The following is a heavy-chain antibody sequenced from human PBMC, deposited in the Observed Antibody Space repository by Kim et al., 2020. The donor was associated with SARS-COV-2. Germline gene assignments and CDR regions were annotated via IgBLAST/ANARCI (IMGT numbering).Heavy chain of an antibody. CDR3: ASLGYSSSWYVPGGWFDP. V-gene: IGHV3-30*04. D-gene: IGHD6-13*01. CDR2: ISYDGSNK. J-gene: IGHJ5*02. CDR1: GFTFSSYA. Sequence: GGSLRLSCAASGFTFSSYAMHWVRQAPGKGLEWVAVISYDGSNKYYADSVKGRFTISRDNSKNTLYLQMNSLRAEDTAVYYCASLGYSSSWYVPGGWFDP.